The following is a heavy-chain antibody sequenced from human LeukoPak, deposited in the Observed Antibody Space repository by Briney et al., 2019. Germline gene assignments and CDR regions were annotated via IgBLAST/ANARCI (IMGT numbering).Heavy chain of an antibody. Sequence: ASVKVSCKASGYTFTGYYMHWVRQAPGQGLEWMGWINPNSGGTSYAQKFQGRVTMTRDTSISTAYMELSRLRSDDTAVYYCARAQKKGPFGAFDIWGQGTMVTVSS. CDR3: ARAQKKGPFGAFDI. V-gene: IGHV1-2*02. CDR2: INPNSGGT. D-gene: IGHD3-16*01. J-gene: IGHJ3*02. CDR1: GYTFTGYY.